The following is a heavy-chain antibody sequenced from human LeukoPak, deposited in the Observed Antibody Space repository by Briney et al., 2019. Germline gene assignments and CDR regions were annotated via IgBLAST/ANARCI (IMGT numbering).Heavy chain of an antibody. Sequence: PGGSLRLSCAASGFTFSGYWMSWVRQAPGKGLECVAKINQDGTKKYYVDSVKGRFTISRDIAKNSLFLQMNSLRAEDTAVYYCATEDFWRMDVWGQGTTVTVSS. CDR3: ATEDFWRMDV. CDR2: INQDGTKK. V-gene: IGHV3-7*04. J-gene: IGHJ6*02. D-gene: IGHD3-3*01. CDR1: GFTFSGYW.